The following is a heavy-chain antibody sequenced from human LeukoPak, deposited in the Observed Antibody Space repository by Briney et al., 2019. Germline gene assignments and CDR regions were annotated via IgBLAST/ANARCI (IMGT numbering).Heavy chain of an antibody. Sequence: SETLSLTCAVYGGSFSGYYWSWIRQPPGKGLEWIGEINHSGSTNYNPSLKSRVTISVDTSKNQFSLKLSSVTAADTAVYYCARVGAARALDYWSQGTLVTVSS. J-gene: IGHJ4*02. D-gene: IGHD6-6*01. CDR2: INHSGST. CDR3: ARVGAARALDY. V-gene: IGHV4-34*01. CDR1: GGSFSGYY.